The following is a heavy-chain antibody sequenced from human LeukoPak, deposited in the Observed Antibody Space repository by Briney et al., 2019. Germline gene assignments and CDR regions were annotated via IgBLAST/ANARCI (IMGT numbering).Heavy chain of an antibody. CDR1: GFTFSNYN. J-gene: IGHJ5*01. D-gene: IGHD1-14*01. CDR3: AGDETNGFDS. CDR2: INSRSTYI. V-gene: IGHV3-21*01. Sequence: KPGGSLRLSCGASGFTFSNYNMNWVRQAPGEGLEWVSSINSRSTYIFYADSVMGRFTISRDNAKNSLFLQMNSLRAEDTAVYYCAGDETNGFDSWGQGTLVTVSS.